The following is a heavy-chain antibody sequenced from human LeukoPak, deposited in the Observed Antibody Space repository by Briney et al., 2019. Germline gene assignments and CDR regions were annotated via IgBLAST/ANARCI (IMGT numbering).Heavy chain of an antibody. CDR2: IKQDGSGK. J-gene: IGHJ6*04. CDR3: ARVGVLLWFGESDYGMDV. Sequence: GGSLRLSCAASGFTFSSYWMSWVRQAPGKGLEWVANIKQDGSGKYYVDSVKGRFTISRDNAKNSLYLQMNSLRAEDTAVYYCARVGVLLWFGESDYGMDVWGKGTTVTVSS. D-gene: IGHD3-10*01. V-gene: IGHV3-7*03. CDR1: GFTFSSYW.